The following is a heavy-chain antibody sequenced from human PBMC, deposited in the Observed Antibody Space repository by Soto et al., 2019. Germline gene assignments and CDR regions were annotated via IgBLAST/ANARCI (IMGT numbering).Heavy chain of an antibody. D-gene: IGHD3-3*01. J-gene: IGHJ6*04. CDR1: GFTFSSYG. Sequence: QVQLVESGGGVVQPGRSLRLSCAASGFTFSSYGMHWVRQAPGKGLEWVAVISYDGSNKYYADSVKGRFTISRDNSKNTLYLQINSLRAEDKAVYSGEKDGPEYYDVWGGSSPQGVWGKGTTVTVCS. CDR3: EKDGPEYYDVWGGSSPQGV. V-gene: IGHV3-30*18. CDR2: ISYDGSNK.